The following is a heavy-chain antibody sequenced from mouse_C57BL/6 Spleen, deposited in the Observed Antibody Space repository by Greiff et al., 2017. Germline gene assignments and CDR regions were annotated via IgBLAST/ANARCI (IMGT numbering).Heavy chain of an antibody. Sequence: QVQLQQPGAELVRPGSSVKLSCKASGYTFTSYWMHWVKQRPIQGLEWIGNIDPSDSETHYNQKFKDKATLTVDKSSSTAYMQLSSLTYEDSAVYYCARGEKWIRFDYWGQGTTLTVSS. CDR1: GYTFTSYW. V-gene: IGHV1-52*01. J-gene: IGHJ2*01. CDR3: ARGEKWIRFDY. CDR2: IDPSDSET.